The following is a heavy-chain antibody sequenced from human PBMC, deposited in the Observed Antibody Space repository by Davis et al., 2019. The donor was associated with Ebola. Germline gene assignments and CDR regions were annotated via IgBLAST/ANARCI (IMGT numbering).Heavy chain of an antibody. CDR2: ISSSSNYT. V-gene: IGHV3-11*05. J-gene: IGHJ6*02. CDR1: GFTFSDYY. D-gene: IGHD3-3*01. Sequence: GESLKISCAASGFTFSDYYMSWFRQALGKGPEWVSYISSSSNYTNYADSVKGRFTISRDNAKNTLYLQMNSLRAEDTAVYYCAGGLRFLEWLPKRYYYYGMDVWGQGTTVTVSS. CDR3: AGGLRFLEWLPKRYYYYGMDV.